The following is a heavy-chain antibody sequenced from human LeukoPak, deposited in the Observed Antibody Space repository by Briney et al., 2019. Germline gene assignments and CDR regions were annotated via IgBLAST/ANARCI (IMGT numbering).Heavy chain of an antibody. J-gene: IGHJ6*03. CDR1: GYTFTSYG. V-gene: IGHV1-18*01. CDR2: ISAYNGNT. CDR3: ARDLAPNIVVVPVAIEHMDV. D-gene: IGHD2-2*02. Sequence: ASVKVSCKASGYTFTSYGISWVRQAPGQGLEWMGWISAYNGNTNYAQKLQGRVTMTTDTSTSTAYMELRSLRSDDTAVYYCARDLAPNIVVVPVAIEHMDVWGKGTTVTVSS.